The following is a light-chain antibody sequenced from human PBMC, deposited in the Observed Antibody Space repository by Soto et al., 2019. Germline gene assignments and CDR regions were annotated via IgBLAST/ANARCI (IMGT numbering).Light chain of an antibody. CDR2: GVS. Sequence: EIVLTQSPGTLSLSPGERATLSCRASQAVRSEYFAWYQQKPGQPPRLLIFGVSTRATGIPDRFSGGGSGTDFTLTISRLEPEDFALYYCHQYGNSPLTFGGGTRWIS. CDR1: QAVRSEY. CDR3: HQYGNSPLT. J-gene: IGKJ4*01. V-gene: IGKV3-20*01.